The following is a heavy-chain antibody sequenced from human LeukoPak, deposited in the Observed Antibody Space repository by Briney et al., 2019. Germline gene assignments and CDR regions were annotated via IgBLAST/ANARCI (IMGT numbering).Heavy chain of an antibody. Sequence: SEPLSLTCIVSGGSISSYYWSWIRQPPGKGLEWIGYIYSSGSTNSNPSLKSRVTISVDTSKNQFSLRLSSVTAADTAVYYCARAQRAAGAVAGTVIDYWGQGTLVTVSS. J-gene: IGHJ4*02. CDR1: GGSISSYY. V-gene: IGHV4-59*12. CDR2: IYSSGST. D-gene: IGHD6-19*01. CDR3: ARAQRAAGAVAGTVIDY.